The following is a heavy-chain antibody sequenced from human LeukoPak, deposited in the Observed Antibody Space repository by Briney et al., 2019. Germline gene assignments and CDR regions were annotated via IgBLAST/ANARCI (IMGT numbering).Heavy chain of an antibody. V-gene: IGHV4-59*01. J-gene: IGHJ4*02. CDR2: IYYSGST. Sequence: PSETLSLTCTVSGGSISSYYWSWIRQPPGKGLEWIGYIYYSGSTNYNPSLKSRVTISVGTSKNQFSLKLSSVTAADTAVYYCAGGYSSGWYSPQYYFDYWGQGTLVTVSS. CDR3: AGGYSSGWYSPQYYFDY. CDR1: GGSISSYY. D-gene: IGHD6-19*01.